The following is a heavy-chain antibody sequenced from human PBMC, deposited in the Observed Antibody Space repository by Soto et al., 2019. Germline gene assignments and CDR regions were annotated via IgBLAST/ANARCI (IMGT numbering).Heavy chain of an antibody. J-gene: IGHJ4*02. V-gene: IGHV3-11*06. CDR1: GFTFSDYY. Sequence: QVQLVDSGGGLVKPGGSLRLSCAASGFTFSDYYMSWIRQAPGKGLEWVSYISPTGSYKNYADSVKGRFTISRDNAKSSLYLQMNSLRAEDTALYYCARGDQYYDSSGYYFPLDHWGQGTLVTVSS. D-gene: IGHD3-22*01. CDR3: ARGDQYYDSSGYYFPLDH. CDR2: ISPTGSYK.